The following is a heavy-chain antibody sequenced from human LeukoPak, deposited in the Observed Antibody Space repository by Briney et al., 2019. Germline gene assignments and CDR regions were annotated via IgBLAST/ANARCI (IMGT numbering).Heavy chain of an antibody. V-gene: IGHV4-30-2*01. CDR1: GGSLSSGGYS. CDR3: ARGYYGSGSPTNWFDP. Sequence: PSETLSLTCAVSGGSLSSGGYSWSWIRQPPGKGLEWIGYIYHSGSTYYNPSLKSRVTISVDRSKNQFSLKLSSVTAADTAVYYCARGYYGSGSPTNWFDPWGQGTLVTVSS. J-gene: IGHJ5*02. D-gene: IGHD3-10*01. CDR2: IYHSGST.